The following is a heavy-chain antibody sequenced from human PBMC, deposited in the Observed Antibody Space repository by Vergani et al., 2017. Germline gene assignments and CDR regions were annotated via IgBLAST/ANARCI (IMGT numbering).Heavy chain of an antibody. CDR3: ARLVRDSSSWYLGWFDP. CDR2: IDPSDSYT. V-gene: IGHV5-10-1*03. Sequence: EVQLVQSGAEVKKPGESLRISCKGSGYSFTSYWISWVRQMPGKGLEWMGRIDPSDSYTNYSPSFQGHVTISADKSISTAYLQWSSLKASDTAMYYCARLVRDSSSWYLGWFDPWGQGTLVTVSS. J-gene: IGHJ5*02. CDR1: GYSFTSYW. D-gene: IGHD6-13*01.